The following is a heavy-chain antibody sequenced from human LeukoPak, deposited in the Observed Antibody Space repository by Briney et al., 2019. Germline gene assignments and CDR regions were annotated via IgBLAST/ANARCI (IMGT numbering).Heavy chain of an antibody. J-gene: IGHJ6*02. CDR3: AKANYYYGMDV. V-gene: IGHV3-30*18. Sequence: GGSLRLPCAASGFTFSSNYMSWVRQAPGKGLEWVAVISYDGSNKYYADSVKGRFTISRDNSKNTLYLQMNSLRAEDTAVYYCAKANYYYGMDVWGQGTTVTVSS. CDR1: GFTFSSNY. CDR2: ISYDGSNK.